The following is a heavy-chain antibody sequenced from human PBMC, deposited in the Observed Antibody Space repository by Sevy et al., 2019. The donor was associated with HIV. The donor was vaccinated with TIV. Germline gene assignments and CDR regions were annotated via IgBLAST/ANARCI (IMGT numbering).Heavy chain of an antibody. CDR3: ARDHLPYCSSTSCYLWFDP. Sequence: ASVKVSCKASGYTFTSYGISWVRQVPGQGLEWMGWISAYNGNTNYAQKLQGRVTMTTDTSTSTAYMELRSLRSDDTAVYYCARDHLPYCSSTSCYLWFDPWGQGTLVTVSS. V-gene: IGHV1-18*01. J-gene: IGHJ5*02. CDR2: ISAYNGNT. CDR1: GYTFTSYG. D-gene: IGHD2-2*01.